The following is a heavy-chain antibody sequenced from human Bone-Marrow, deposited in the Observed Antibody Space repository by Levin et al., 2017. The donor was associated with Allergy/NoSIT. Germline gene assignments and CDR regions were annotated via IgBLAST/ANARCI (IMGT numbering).Heavy chain of an antibody. V-gene: IGHV3-21*01. Sequence: ETLSLTCAASGFTFSSYSMNWVRQAPGKGLEWVSSISSSSSYIYYADSVKGRFTISRDNAKNSLYLQMNSLRAEDTAVYYCARDSDMRSSNIVVVVAATPAEGAFDIWGQGTMVTVSS. CDR3: ARDSDMRSSNIVVVVAATPAEGAFDI. J-gene: IGHJ3*02. CDR1: GFTFSSYS. CDR2: ISSSSSYI. D-gene: IGHD2-15*01.